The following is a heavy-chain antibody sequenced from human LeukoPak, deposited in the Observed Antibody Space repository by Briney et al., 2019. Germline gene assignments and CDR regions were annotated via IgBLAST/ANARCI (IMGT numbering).Heavy chain of an antibody. CDR2: IKSKADGETT. Sequence: GESLRLSCAASGFTFTNAWMSWVRQGPGKGLEWVGRIKSKADGETTDYAAPVKGRFTMSRDDPKATLYLQMSSLKAEDTAVYYCTTDLGITMIRGVIVYWGQGALVTVSS. D-gene: IGHD3-10*01. CDR1: GFTFTNAW. CDR3: TTDLGITMIRGVIVY. V-gene: IGHV3-15*01. J-gene: IGHJ4*02.